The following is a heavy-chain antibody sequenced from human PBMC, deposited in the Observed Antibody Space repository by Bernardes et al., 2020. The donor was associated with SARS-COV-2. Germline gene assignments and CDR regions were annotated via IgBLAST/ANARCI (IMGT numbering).Heavy chain of an antibody. J-gene: IGHJ4*02. CDR1: GGSVSSGNYY. CDR2: SYYSVTT. Sequence: SETLSLTCTVSGGSVSSGNYYWNWIRQPPGKGLEWIGYSYYSVTTNYNPSLKSRVTISVDTSKNHFSLRLSSVTAADTAVYYCARGMAVAGWGPNFDFWGQGTLVTVSS. V-gene: IGHV4-61*03. CDR3: ARGMAVAGWGPNFDF. D-gene: IGHD6-19*01.